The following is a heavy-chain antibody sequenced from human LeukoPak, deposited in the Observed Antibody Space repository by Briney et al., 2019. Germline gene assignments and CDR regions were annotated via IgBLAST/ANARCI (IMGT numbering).Heavy chain of an antibody. CDR2: IYSGGST. J-gene: IGHJ6*02. CDR1: GFTCGLYS. V-gene: IGHV3-66*01. D-gene: IGHD3-10*01. CDR3: ARDAPGGMDV. Sequence: PGGSLRLSCAASGFTCGLYSMNWVRQAPGKGLEWVSVIYSGGSTYYADSVKGRFTISRDNSKNTLYLQMNSLRAEDTAVYYCARDAPGGMDVWGQGTTVTVSS.